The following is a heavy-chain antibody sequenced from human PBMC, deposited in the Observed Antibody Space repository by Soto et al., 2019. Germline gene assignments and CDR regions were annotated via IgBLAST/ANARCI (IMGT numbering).Heavy chain of an antibody. CDR1: TDSSSFTNSY. V-gene: IGHV4-39*07. CDR3: TRRNTWNDTYFDP. D-gene: IGHD1-1*01. J-gene: IGHJ5*02. Sequence: QSLTCTVSTDSSSFTNSYWGWIRQPPGKVLQWIGSSSYNGGTFYNPSLKGRVVISFDTSKKQSSLQVTSVAAADTAIYYCTRRNTWNDTYFDPWDPGALVTVSS. CDR2: SSYNGGT.